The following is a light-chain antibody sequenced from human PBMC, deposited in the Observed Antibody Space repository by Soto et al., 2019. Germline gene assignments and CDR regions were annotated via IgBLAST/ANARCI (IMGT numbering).Light chain of an antibody. J-gene: IGKJ4*01. Sequence: IQLTQSPSSLSASVGDRVTITCRASQAIAIYLAWYQQKPWEAPKLLIYAASTLYGRVPSRFRGSGSGTDFDLNITSLQAEEFATYSCQQLRMYPSTFGGGTKVEIK. CDR2: AAS. CDR1: QAIAIY. CDR3: QQLRMYPST. V-gene: IGKV1-9*01.